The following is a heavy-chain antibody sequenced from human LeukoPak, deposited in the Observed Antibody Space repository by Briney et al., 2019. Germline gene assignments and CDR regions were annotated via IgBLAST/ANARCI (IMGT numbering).Heavy chain of an antibody. D-gene: IGHD2-2*01. J-gene: IGHJ5*02. CDR2: ISSSSSSE. V-gene: IGHV3-48*02. CDR1: GFTFSNYN. Sequence: GGSLRLSCAASGFTFSNYNMNWVRQAPGKGLEWVLYISSSSSSEYYTDSVKGRFTISRDNAKNSLYLQMNSLRDEDTAVYYCARADVVPFAPSQKDWFDPWGQGTLVTVSS. CDR3: ARADVVPFAPSQKDWFDP.